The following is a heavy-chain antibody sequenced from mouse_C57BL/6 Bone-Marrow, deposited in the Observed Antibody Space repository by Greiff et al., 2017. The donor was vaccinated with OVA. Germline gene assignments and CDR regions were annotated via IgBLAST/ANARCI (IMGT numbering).Heavy chain of an antibody. CDR3: AIRWTSERVWYFDY. J-gene: IGHJ2*01. CDR2: IDPSDSYT. CDR1: GYTFTSYW. V-gene: IGHV1-50*01. Sequence: QVQLKQPGAELVKPGASVKLSCKASGYTFTSYWMQWVNQRPGQGLEWIGEIDPSDSYTNYNQKLKGKATLTVDTSSSTAYMQLINLTSENSAVDYCAIRWTSERVWYFDYWGQGTTLTVSS. D-gene: IGHD2-3*01.